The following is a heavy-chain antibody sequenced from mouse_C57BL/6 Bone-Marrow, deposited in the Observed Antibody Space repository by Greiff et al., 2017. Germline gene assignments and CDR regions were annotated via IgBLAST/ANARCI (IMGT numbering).Heavy chain of an antibody. V-gene: IGHV1-64*01. J-gene: IGHJ2*01. CDR1: GYTFTSYW. D-gene: IGHD1-1*01. CDR3: ARLTYGSSGY. Sequence: QVQLQQPGAELVKPGASVKLSCKASGYTFTSYWMHWVKQRPGQGLEWIGMIHPNSGSTNYNENFKSKATLTVDKSSSTAYMQLSRLTSEESAVYYCARLTYGSSGYWGQGTTLTVSS. CDR2: IHPNSGST.